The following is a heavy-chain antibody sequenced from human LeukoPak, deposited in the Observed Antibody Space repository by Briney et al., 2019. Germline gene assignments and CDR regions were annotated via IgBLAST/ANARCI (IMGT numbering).Heavy chain of an antibody. D-gene: IGHD6-13*01. CDR1: GGTFSSYA. J-gene: IGHJ6*02. V-gene: IGHV1-69*04. CDR2: IIPIFGIA. Sequence: SVKVSCKASGGTFSSYAISWVRQAPGQGLEWKGSIIPIFGIANYAQKFQGRVTITADKSTSTAYMELSSLRSEDTAVYYCARAQAAAGGYYYYGMDVWGQGTTVTVSS. CDR3: ARAQAAAGGYYYYGMDV.